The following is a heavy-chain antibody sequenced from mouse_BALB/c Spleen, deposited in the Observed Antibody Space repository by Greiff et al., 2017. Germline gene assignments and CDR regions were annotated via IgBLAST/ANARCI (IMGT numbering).Heavy chain of an antibody. CDR3: ARGGYYDYDAWFAY. Sequence: EVQRVESGPGLVKPSQSLSLTCSVTGYSITSGYYWNWIRQFPGNKLEWMGYISYDGSNNYNPSLKNRISITRDTSKNQFFLKLNSVTTEDTATYYCARGGYYDYDAWFAYWGQGTLVTVSA. CDR1: GYSITSGYY. J-gene: IGHJ3*01. V-gene: IGHV3-6*02. CDR2: ISYDGSN. D-gene: IGHD2-4*01.